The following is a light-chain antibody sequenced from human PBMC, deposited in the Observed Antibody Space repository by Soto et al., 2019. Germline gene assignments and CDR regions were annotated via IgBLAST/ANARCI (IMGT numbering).Light chain of an antibody. CDR3: SSYTTSNTRQIV. CDR2: DVS. V-gene: IGLV2-14*01. Sequence: QSVLTQPASVSGCPGQSITISCTGTSSDVGGYNYVSWYQQHPGKAPKFMIYDVSNRPSGVSNRFSGSKSGNTASLTISGLQAEDEADYYGSSYTTSNTRQIVFGTGTKVTGL. CDR1: SSDVGGYNY. J-gene: IGLJ1*01.